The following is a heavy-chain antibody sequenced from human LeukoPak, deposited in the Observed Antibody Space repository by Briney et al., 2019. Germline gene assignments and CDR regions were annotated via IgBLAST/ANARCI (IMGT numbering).Heavy chain of an antibody. D-gene: IGHD3-22*01. CDR2: IIPVFGTT. Sequence: SVKVSCKASGGTFSSYAISWVRQAPGQGLEWLGGIIPVFGTTTYAQKFQAKVTMTADKSTNTPYLEISSLTSDDTAVYYCARCSPGDSSNFYAVLQYWGQGTQVTVS. CDR3: ARCSPGDSSNFYAVLQY. CDR1: GGTFSSYA. J-gene: IGHJ4*02. V-gene: IGHV1-69*06.